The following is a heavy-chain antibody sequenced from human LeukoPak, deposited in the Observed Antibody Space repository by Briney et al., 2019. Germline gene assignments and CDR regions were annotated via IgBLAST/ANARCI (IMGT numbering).Heavy chain of an antibody. D-gene: IGHD6-13*01. CDR2: ISDDGSDT. V-gene: IGHV3-74*01. CDR3: ARDDGPYSSNSFLDY. J-gene: IGHJ4*02. CDR1: GFTFSHYW. Sequence: PGGSLRLSCAASGFTFSHYWMHWVRQAPGKGLVWVSRISDDGSDTNYADFVKGRFTISRDNAKNTLYLQMYSLRDEGTALYYCARDDGPYSSNSFLDYWGQGAQVTVSS.